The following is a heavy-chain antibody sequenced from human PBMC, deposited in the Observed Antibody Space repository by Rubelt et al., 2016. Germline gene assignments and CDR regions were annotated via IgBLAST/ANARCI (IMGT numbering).Heavy chain of an antibody. D-gene: IGHD3-16*02. Sequence: QVQLVQSGAEVKKPGASVKVSCKASGYTFTSYGISWVRQAPGQGLEWMGWISAYNGNTNYAQKLQGGVTMTTDTSPSTAYRELRSLRSDDTAVYDCARVMITFGGVIEVGWFDPWGQGTLVTVSS. CDR2: ISAYNGNT. V-gene: IGHV1-18*01. CDR3: ARVMITFGGVIEVGWFDP. J-gene: IGHJ5*02. CDR1: GYTFTSYG.